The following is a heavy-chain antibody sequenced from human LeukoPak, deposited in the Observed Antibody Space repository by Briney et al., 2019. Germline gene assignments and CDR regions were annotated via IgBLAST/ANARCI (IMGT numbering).Heavy chain of an antibody. CDR2: ISDSGGAT. V-gene: IGHV3-23*01. Sequence: GGSLRLSRAASGLTFTNHAMTWVRQAPGKGLEWVSTISDSGGATYYVDSVKGRFTISRDNSKNTVYLQMNSLRVEDTAVYYCARGAKLLWFDPWGQGTLVSVSS. CDR1: GLTFTNHA. D-gene: IGHD4-23*01. CDR3: ARGAKLLWFDP. J-gene: IGHJ5*02.